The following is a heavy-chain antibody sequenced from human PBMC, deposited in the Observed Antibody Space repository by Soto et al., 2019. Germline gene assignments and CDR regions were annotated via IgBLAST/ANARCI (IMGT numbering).Heavy chain of an antibody. CDR3: ARDLWGYCGTDCYPLDV. J-gene: IGHJ6*02. V-gene: IGHV4-59*01. CDR1: GGSTSRYY. D-gene: IGHD2-21*02. Sequence: SETLSLTCTVSGGSTSRYYWSWIRQPPGKGLEWIGYLYNTGSTIYNPSLKSRVTISVDTSKNQFSLKLNSVTAADTAVYYCARDLWGYCGTDCYPLDVWGQGTTVTVS. CDR2: LYNTGST.